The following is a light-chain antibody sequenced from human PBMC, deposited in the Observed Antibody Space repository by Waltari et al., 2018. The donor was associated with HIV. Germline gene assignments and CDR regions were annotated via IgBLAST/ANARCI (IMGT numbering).Light chain of an antibody. J-gene: IGKJ5*01. CDR2: QAS. V-gene: IGKV1-5*03. CDR1: QPINTW. Sequence: DIQLTQSPSSLAAFVGDRVSITSRASQPINTWLAWYQQKPGSPPNLLVYQASTLQVGVPPRFSGGGWGTDFTLAIDTVQHDDFATYYCQQYNSDPSFGQGTRL. CDR3: QQYNSDPS.